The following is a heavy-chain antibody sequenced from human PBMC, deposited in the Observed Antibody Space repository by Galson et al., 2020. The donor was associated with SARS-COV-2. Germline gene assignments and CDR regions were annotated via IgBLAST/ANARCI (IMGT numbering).Heavy chain of an antibody. CDR2: FDPEDGKT. CDR1: GYTLTELS. Sequence: ASVQVSCKVSGYTLTELSMNWVRQAPGKGLEWMGGFDPEDGKTIYAQKFQGRVTMTEDTSTDTAYMELSSLRSEDTAVYYCATSPVITMVRGVITHSPPNWFDPWCQGTLVTVSS. J-gene: IGHJ5*02. CDR3: ATSPVITMVRGVITHSPPNWFDP. V-gene: IGHV1-24*01. D-gene: IGHD3-10*01.